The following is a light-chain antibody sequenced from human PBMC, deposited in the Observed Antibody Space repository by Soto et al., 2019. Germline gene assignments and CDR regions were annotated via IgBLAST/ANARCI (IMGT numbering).Light chain of an antibody. V-gene: IGKV3-15*01. CDR1: QSVSGS. CDR2: GAS. CDR3: QHYNTWPWT. J-gene: IGKJ1*01. Sequence: EIVLTQSPAILSLSPGEKATLSCRASQSVSGSLGWYQQKPGQAPRVLIYGASTRATGIPARFSGSGSETEFILTISSLQSEDSATYYCQHYNTWPWTFGQGTKVDIK.